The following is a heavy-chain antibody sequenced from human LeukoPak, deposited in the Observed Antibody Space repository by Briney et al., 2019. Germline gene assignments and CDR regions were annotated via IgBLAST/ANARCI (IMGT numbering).Heavy chain of an antibody. J-gene: IGHJ4*02. CDR3: ARSPYLLLWFGELNLFDY. CDR1: GGSFSGYY. CDR2: IYHSGST. Sequence: PSETLSLTCAVYGGSFSGYYWSWIRQPPGKGLEWIGEIYHSGSTNYNPSLKSRVTISVDTSKNQFSLKLSSVTAADTAVYYCARSPYLLLWFGELNLFDYWGQGTLVTVSS. V-gene: IGHV4-34*01. D-gene: IGHD3-10*01.